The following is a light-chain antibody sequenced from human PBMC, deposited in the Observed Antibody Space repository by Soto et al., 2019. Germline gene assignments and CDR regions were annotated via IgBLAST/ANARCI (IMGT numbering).Light chain of an antibody. CDR2: DVS. J-gene: IGLJ2*01. CDR1: SSDVGGYNY. CDR3: SSYTSSSTLVV. Sequence: QSVLTQPASVSGSPGQSINISCTGTSSDVGGYNYVSWYQQHPGKAPKLKIYDVSNRPSGVSNRFSGSKSGNTASLTISGLQAEDEADYYCSSYTSSSTLVVVGGGTKATVL. V-gene: IGLV2-14*01.